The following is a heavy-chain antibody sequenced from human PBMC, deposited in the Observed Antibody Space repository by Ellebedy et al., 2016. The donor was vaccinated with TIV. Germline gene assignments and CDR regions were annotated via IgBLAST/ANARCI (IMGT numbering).Heavy chain of an antibody. CDR3: ARGHGDLFN. J-gene: IGHJ4*02. CDR2: ISSNSRTI. Sequence: GESLKISCAASGFTFNDHSMNWVRQAPGKGLEWVSYISSNSRTIYYAHSVKGRFTISRDNAKSSLSRQMNSLRAEDTAVYYCARGHGDLFNWGQGTLVTVSS. CDR1: GFTFNDHS. V-gene: IGHV3-48*04. D-gene: IGHD4-17*01.